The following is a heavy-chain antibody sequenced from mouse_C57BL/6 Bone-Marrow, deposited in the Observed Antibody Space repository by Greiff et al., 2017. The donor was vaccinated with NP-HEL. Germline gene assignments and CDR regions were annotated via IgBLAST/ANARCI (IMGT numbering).Heavy chain of an antibody. V-gene: IGHV1-26*01. Sequence: EVQLQQSGPELVKPGASVKISCKASGYTFTDYYMNWVKQSHGKSLEWIGDINPNNGGTSYNQKFKGKATLTVDKSYSTAYMELRSLTSEDSAVYYCARRDWEGYWGQGTTLTVSS. CDR3: ARRDWEGY. D-gene: IGHD4-1*01. J-gene: IGHJ2*01. CDR2: INPNNGGT. CDR1: GYTFTDYY.